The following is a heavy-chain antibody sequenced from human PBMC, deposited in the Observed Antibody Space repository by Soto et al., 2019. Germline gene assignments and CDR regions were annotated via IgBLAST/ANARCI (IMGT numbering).Heavy chain of an antibody. CDR3: AKDRAYSYGTHHYYYGMDV. Sequence: GGSLRLSCAAPGFTFSSYGMHWVRQAPGKGLEWVAVISYSGSKKYYADFVKGRFTISRDNSKNTLYLQMNSLRAEDTAMYYCAKDRAYSYGTHHYYYGMDVWGQGTTVTVSS. CDR1: GFTFSSYG. J-gene: IGHJ6*02. D-gene: IGHD5-18*01. V-gene: IGHV3-30*18. CDR2: ISYSGSKK.